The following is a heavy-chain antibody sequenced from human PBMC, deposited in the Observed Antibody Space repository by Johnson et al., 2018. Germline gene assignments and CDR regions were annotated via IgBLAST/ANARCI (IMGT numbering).Heavy chain of an antibody. Sequence: QVQLQESGPGLVKPSETLSLTCPVSGGSISSYYWSWIRQPPGKGLEWIGYIYYSGSTNYNPSLTSRVTISVDTSKNQFSLKLSSVTAADTALYYCARELFGAFDIWGQGTMVTVSS. V-gene: IGHV4-59*01. CDR2: IYYSGST. J-gene: IGHJ3*02. CDR3: ARELFGAFDI. CDR1: GGSISSYY. D-gene: IGHD3-10*02.